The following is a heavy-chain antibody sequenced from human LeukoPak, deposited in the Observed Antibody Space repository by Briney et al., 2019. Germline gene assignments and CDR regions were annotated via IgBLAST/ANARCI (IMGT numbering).Heavy chain of an antibody. CDR2: ISRSGDNT. CDR3: VKGTWGDV. D-gene: IGHD3-16*01. Sequence: TGGSLRLSCAVSGFTFSNYDMKWVRQAPGKGLEWVSIISRSGDNTFYADSVKGRFTISRDNSENTLYLQMNSLRVEDTAVYYCVKGTWGDVWGQGTTVTVSS. CDR1: GFTFSNYD. V-gene: IGHV3-23*01. J-gene: IGHJ6*02.